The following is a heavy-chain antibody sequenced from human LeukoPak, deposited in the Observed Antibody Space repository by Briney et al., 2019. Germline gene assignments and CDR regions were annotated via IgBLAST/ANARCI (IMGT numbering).Heavy chain of an antibody. V-gene: IGHV4-59*08. CDR3: ARLDYYDSSGQDY. CDR2: IYYSGST. Sequence: SETLSLTCTVSGGSISSYYWSWIRQPPGKGLEWIGYIYYSGSTNYNPSLKSRVTISVDTSKNQFSLKLSSVTAADTAVYYCARLDYYDSSGQDYWGQGTLVTVSS. D-gene: IGHD3-22*01. CDR1: GGSISSYY. J-gene: IGHJ4*02.